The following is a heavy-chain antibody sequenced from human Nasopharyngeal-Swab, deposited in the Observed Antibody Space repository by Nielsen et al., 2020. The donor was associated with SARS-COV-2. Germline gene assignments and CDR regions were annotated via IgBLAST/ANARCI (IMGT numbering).Heavy chain of an antibody. CDR3: AREYYDSSGFDPYYYYYMDV. D-gene: IGHD3-22*01. J-gene: IGHJ6*03. Sequence: GESLKISCAASGFTFRNCWLHWVRQAPGKGLVWVLLIKSDGSSTRYADSVKGRFTISRDNAKNTLYLQMNSLRAEDTAVYYCAREYYDSSGFDPYYYYYMDVWGKGTTVTVSS. CDR2: IKSDGSST. V-gene: IGHV3-74*01. CDR1: GFTFRNCW.